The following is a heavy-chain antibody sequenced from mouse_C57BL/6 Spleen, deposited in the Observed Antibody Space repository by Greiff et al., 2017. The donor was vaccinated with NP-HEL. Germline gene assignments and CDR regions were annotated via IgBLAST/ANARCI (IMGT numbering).Heavy chain of an antibody. D-gene: IGHD2-3*01. CDR1: GFSLTSYG. J-gene: IGHJ4*01. Sequence: VQLVESGPGLVAPSQSLSITCTVSGFSLTSYGVDWVRQPPGQGLEWLGVIWGGGSTTYYSALMSRLSSSKDNAKSQVVLKMNSLQTDDTAMYYCAKQAYDGYYERGAMDYWGQGTSVTVSS. CDR2: IWGGGST. CDR3: AKQAYDGYYERGAMDY. V-gene: IGHV2-9*01.